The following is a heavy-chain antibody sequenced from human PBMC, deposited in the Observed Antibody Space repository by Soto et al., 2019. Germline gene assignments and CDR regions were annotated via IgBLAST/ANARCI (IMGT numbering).Heavy chain of an antibody. CDR1: GGTFSSYA. CDR3: ARKLAHVFDI. V-gene: IGHV1-69*13. CDR2: IIPIFGTA. J-gene: IGHJ3*02. Sequence: ASVKVSCKASGGTFSSYAISWVRQAPGQGLEWMGGIIPIFGTANYAQKFQGRVTITADESTSTAYMELSSLRSEDTAVYYCARKLAHVFDIWGQRTMVTVSS. D-gene: IGHD6-6*01.